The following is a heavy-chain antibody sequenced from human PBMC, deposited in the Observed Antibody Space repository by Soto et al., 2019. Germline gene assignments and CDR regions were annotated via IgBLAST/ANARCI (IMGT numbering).Heavy chain of an antibody. V-gene: IGHV4-39*07. D-gene: IGHD4-17*01. J-gene: IGHJ5*02. CDR3: ARSYYGGNSIDWFDP. CDR1: GGSISGSYYY. CDR2: VFYTGFT. Sequence: PSETLSLTCAVSGGSISGSYYYWGWLRQSPGKGPEWIGSVFYTGFTSYNPSLKSRVTVSVDTSKNQFSLKLSSVTAADTAVYYCARSYYGGNSIDWFDPWGQGTLVTVSS.